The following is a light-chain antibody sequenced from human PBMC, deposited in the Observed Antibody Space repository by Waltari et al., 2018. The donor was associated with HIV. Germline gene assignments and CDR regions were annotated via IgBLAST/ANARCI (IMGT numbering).Light chain of an antibody. CDR3: RQYCSGCPVR. Sequence: DIVMTQSPDSLTLSLGERATINCKSNRSLFHPPNNKNSLAWYHQKPGQAPNMLINWADIRERGGPERFIGSGAVADVNLAISNMQADDVAIDVCRQYCSGCPVRFGGWTKGEI. J-gene: IGKJ4*02. CDR1: RSLFHPPNNKNS. CDR2: WAD. V-gene: IGKV4-1*01.